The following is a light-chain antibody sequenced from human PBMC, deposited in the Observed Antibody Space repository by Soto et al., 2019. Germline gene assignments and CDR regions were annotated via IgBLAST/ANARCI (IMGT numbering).Light chain of an antibody. CDR3: QQRSNWPWT. V-gene: IGKV3-11*01. Sequence: EIVFTQSPATRYLSPGERATLSCRASQSVSSYLAWYQQKPGQAPRLLIYDASNRDTGIPARFSGSGAGTDFTRTISSPEPEDIAVDYCQQRSNWPWTFGQGTKVDI. CDR2: DAS. CDR1: QSVSSY. J-gene: IGKJ1*01.